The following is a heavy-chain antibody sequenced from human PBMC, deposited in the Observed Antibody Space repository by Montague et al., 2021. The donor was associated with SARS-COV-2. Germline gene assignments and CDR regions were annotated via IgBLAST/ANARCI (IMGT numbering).Heavy chain of an antibody. CDR1: GGSFSGCY. CDR2: INHSGST. Sequence: SETLSLTCAVYGGSFSGCYWSWIRQPPGKGLEWIGEINHSGSTNYNPSLKSRVTISVDTPKNQFSLKLSSVTAADTAVYYCARANGYYFDYWGQGTLVTVSS. V-gene: IGHV4-34*01. CDR3: ARANGYYFDY. D-gene: IGHD2-8*01. J-gene: IGHJ4*02.